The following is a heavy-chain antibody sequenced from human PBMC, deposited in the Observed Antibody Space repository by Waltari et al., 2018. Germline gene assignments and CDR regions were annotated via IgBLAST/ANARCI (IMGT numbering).Heavy chain of an antibody. Sequence: QVQLQQWGAGLLKPSETLSLTCAAYGGSFRGYYWSGIRQPPGKGLDGIGEIKHSGSTNYNPSLKSRVTISVDTSKNQFSLKLSSVTAADTAVYYCASGLGYCSGGSCYGDYWGQGTLVTVSS. CDR3: ASGLGYCSGGSCYGDY. CDR2: IKHSGST. V-gene: IGHV4-34*01. CDR1: GGSFRGYY. J-gene: IGHJ4*02. D-gene: IGHD2-15*01.